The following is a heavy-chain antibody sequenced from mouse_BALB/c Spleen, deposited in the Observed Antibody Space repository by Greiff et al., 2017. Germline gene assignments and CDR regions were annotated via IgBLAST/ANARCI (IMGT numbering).Heavy chain of an antibody. D-gene: IGHD2-2*01. CDR1: GFTFSSFG. Sequence: EVHLVESGGGLVQPGGSRKLSCAASGFTFSSFGMHWVRQAPEKGLEWVAYISSGSSTIYYADTVKGRFTISRDNPKNTLFLQMTSLRSEDTAMYYCARNGYDGYAMDYWGQGTSVTVSS. V-gene: IGHV5-17*02. CDR2: ISSGSSTI. CDR3: ARNGYDGYAMDY. J-gene: IGHJ4*01.